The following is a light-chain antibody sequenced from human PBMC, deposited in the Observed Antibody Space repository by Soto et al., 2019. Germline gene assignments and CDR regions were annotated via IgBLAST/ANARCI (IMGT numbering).Light chain of an antibody. V-gene: IGKV3-15*01. Sequence: VMKQSPATLSVLLRERATLSCRASQSVSSNLAWYQQKPGQAPRLLIYGASTRATGIPARFSGSGSGTEFTLTISSLQSEDFAVYYCQQYNNWPRTFGQGTKVDI. CDR3: QQYNNWPRT. CDR1: QSVSSN. J-gene: IGKJ1*01. CDR2: GAS.